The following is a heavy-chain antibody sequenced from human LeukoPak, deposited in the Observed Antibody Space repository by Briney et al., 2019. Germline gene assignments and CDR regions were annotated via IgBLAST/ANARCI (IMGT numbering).Heavy chain of an antibody. V-gene: IGHV1-69*06. J-gene: IGHJ5*02. Sequence: ASVKVSCKVSGYTLTELSMHWVRQAPGQGLEWMGGIIPIFGTANYAQKFQGRVTITADKSTSTAYMELSSLRSEDTAVYYCASRKAAGSFDPWGQGTLVTVSS. CDR3: ASRKAAGSFDP. CDR1: GYTLTELS. D-gene: IGHD6-13*01. CDR2: IIPIFGTA.